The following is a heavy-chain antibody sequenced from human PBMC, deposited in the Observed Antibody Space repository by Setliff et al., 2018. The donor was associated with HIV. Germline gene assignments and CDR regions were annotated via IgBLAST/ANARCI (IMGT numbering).Heavy chain of an antibody. J-gene: IGHJ3*02. Sequence: QPGGSLRLSCAVSGFTFISYGMYWVRQAPGKGLEWVAFIRYDGSYRYYVDSVKGRFTISRDNSKNTMFLQMNSLRVEDTAIYYCAKMHTAMDPDTFDIWGQGTMGTVSS. V-gene: IGHV3-30*02. CDR1: GFTFISYG. CDR2: IRYDGSYR. D-gene: IGHD5-18*01. CDR3: AKMHTAMDPDTFDI.